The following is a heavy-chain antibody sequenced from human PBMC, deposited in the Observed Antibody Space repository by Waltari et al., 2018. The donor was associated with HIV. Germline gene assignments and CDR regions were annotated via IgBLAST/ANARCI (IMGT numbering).Heavy chain of an antibody. Sequence: VRLDQWGSGLFNPSQTLSLTCAGYGGSFKGYFWNWVRRTPGRGLEWIGDVNYRGDTNYNPSLKSRASLSSDTSKNQFSLRLTSLTAADSATYYCARAYNSGPTPHNYYYYGIDVWGRGTTVIVSS. J-gene: IGHJ6*02. CDR1: GGSFKGYF. V-gene: IGHV4-34*01. D-gene: IGHD6-19*01. CDR3: ARAYNSGPTPHNYYYYGIDV. CDR2: VNYRGDT.